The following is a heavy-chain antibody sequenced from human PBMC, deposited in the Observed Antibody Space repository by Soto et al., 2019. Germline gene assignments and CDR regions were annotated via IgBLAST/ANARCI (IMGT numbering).Heavy chain of an antibody. D-gene: IGHD6-19*01. J-gene: IGHJ4*02. CDR3: ARVVEQWMVPYYFDY. CDR1: GGSISSYY. CDR2: IYYSGST. Sequence: SETLSLTCTVSGGSISSYYWSWIRQPPGKGLEWIGYIYYSGSTNYNPSLKSRVTISVDTSKNQFSLKLSSVTAADTAVYYCARVVEQWMVPYYFDYWGQGTLVTVSS. V-gene: IGHV4-59*01.